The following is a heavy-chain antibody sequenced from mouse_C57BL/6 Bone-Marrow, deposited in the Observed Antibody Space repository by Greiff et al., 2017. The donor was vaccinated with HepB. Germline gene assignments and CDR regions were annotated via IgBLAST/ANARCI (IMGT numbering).Heavy chain of an antibody. CDR2: INSDGGST. CDR3: PVASYYSNHYYAMDY. V-gene: IGHV5-2*01. CDR1: EYEFPSHD. J-gene: IGHJ4*01. D-gene: IGHD2-5*01. Sequence: DVKLVESGGGLVQPGESLKLSCESNEYEFPSHDMSWVRKTPEKRLELVAAINSDGGSTYYPDTMERRFIISRDNTKKTLYLQMSSLRSEDTALYYWPVASYYSNHYYAMDYWGQGTSVTVSS.